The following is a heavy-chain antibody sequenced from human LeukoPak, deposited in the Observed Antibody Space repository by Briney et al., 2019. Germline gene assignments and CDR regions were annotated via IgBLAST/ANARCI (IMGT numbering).Heavy chain of an antibody. CDR3: TVDRYGDDQFQH. CDR1: GFTFTNAW. V-gene: IGHV3-15*01. CDR2: IKSKSDGGTT. J-gene: IGHJ1*01. D-gene: IGHD4-17*01. Sequence: GGSRRLSCAASGFTFTNAWMSWVRQAPGKGLDWVGRIKSKSDGGTTDYATPVKGRFTISRDDSKNTLYLQMNSLKTEDTAVYYCTVDRYGDDQFQHWGQGTLVTVSS.